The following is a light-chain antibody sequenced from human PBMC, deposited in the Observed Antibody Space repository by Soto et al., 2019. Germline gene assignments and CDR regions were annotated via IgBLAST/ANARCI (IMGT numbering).Light chain of an antibody. J-gene: IGLJ2*01. CDR1: NSNIGNNY. CDR2: ENN. CDR3: GAWDSSLTTGV. V-gene: IGLV1-51*02. Sequence: QSVLTQLSSVSAAPGQKVTISCSGTNSNIGNNYVSWYQQLPGTAPKLLIYENNKRPSGIPDRFSGSKSGTSATLGITGLQTGDEADYYCGAWDSSLTTGVFGGGTKVTVL.